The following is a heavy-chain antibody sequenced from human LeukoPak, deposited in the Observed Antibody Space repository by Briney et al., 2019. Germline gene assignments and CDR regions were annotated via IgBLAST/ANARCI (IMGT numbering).Heavy chain of an antibody. J-gene: IGHJ4*02. CDR2: IYYSGST. V-gene: IGHV4-59*01. D-gene: IGHD3-10*01. Sequence: SETLSLTYTVSAGSISLYNTYYWNWIRQFPGKGLEWIGYIYYSGSTSYNPSLKSRVTISVDTFRNQFSLKLTSVTAADTAIYYCAKSDYYGASDYWGQGTLVTVSS. CDR1: AGSISLYNTYY. CDR3: AKSDYYGASDY.